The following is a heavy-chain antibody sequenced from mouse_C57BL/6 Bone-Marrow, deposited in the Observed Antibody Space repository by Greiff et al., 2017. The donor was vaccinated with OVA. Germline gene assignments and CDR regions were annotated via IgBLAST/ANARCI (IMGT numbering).Heavy chain of an antibody. CDR1: GFTFSDYG. Sequence: EVKLVESGGGLVKPGGSLKLSCAASGFTFSDYGMHWVRQAPEKGLVWVAYISSGSSTIYYADTVKGRFTISRDNAKNTLFLQMTSLRSEDTAMYYCARYDGYYVDYWGQGTTLTVSS. CDR3: ARYDGYYVDY. J-gene: IGHJ2*01. D-gene: IGHD2-3*01. CDR2: ISSGSSTI. V-gene: IGHV5-17*01.